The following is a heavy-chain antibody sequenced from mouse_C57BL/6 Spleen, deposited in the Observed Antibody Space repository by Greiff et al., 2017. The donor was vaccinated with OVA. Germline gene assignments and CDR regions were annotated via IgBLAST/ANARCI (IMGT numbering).Heavy chain of an antibody. CDR1: GYAFSSYW. V-gene: IGHV1-80*01. J-gene: IGHJ2*01. CDR3: ARDGDYDYDGSLFDY. D-gene: IGHD2-4*01. Sequence: QVQLQQSGAELVKPGASVKISCKASGYAFSSYWMNWVKQRPGKGLEWIGQIYPGDGDTNYNGKFKGKATLTADKSSSTAYMQLSSLTSEDSAVYFCARDGDYDYDGSLFDYWGQGTTLTVSS. CDR2: IYPGDGDT.